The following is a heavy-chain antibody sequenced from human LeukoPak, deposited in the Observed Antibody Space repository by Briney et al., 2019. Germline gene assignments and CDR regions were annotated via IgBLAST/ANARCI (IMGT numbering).Heavy chain of an antibody. CDR1: GFTFSSYS. Sequence: GGSLRLSCAASGFTFSSYSMNWVRQAPGKGLGWVSYSSSSSSTIYYADSVKGRFTISRDNAKNSLYLLMSSLRAEDTALYYCARDRDDFWSGSPDYWGQGTLVTVSS. D-gene: IGHD3-3*01. CDR3: ARDRDDFWSGSPDY. J-gene: IGHJ4*02. V-gene: IGHV3-48*01. CDR2: SSSSSSTI.